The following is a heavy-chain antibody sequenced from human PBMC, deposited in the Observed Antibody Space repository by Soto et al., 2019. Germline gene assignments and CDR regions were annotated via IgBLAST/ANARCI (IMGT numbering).Heavy chain of an antibody. Sequence: EVQLVESGGGLVQPGGSLRLSCAASGFTVSSNYMSWVRQAPGKGLEWVSVIYSGGSTYYADSVKGRFTISRDNSKNTLYLQMNSLRADDTAVYYCARGFVDIVATIRDAFDIWGQGTMVTVSS. CDR1: GFTVSSNY. CDR3: ARGFVDIVATIRDAFDI. CDR2: IYSGGST. V-gene: IGHV3-66*01. J-gene: IGHJ3*02. D-gene: IGHD5-12*01.